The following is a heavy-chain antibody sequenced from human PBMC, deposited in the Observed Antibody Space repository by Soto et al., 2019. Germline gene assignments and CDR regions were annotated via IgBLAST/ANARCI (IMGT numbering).Heavy chain of an antibody. CDR2: VYYTGST. CDR1: GASIRSTDYY. D-gene: IGHD2-21*02. Sequence: PSETRSLTCTVSGASIRSTDYYWSWIRQAPGKGLEWIGYVYYTGSTSYNPSLLSRLTISVDTSKNQLSLKLTSVTAAETAVYYCVRTASEGAVDPHWFDRLDQETQVTVSS. J-gene: IGHJ5*02. CDR3: VRTASEGAVDPHWFDR. V-gene: IGHV4-30-4*01.